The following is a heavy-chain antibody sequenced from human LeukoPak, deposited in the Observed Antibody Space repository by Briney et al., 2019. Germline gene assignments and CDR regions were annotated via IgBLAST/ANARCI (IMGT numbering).Heavy chain of an antibody. CDR1: GYIFTTYW. D-gene: IGHD3-10*01. Sequence: GESLKISCQGSGYIFTTYWIVWVRQVPGKGLEWMGLIDPADSDTTYSPSFQGRVNISVDKSISTAYLQWSSLRASDTAMYYCARHSDIRGSGSPEFDYWGQGTLVTVSS. V-gene: IGHV5-51*01. CDR2: IDPADSDT. J-gene: IGHJ4*02. CDR3: ARHSDIRGSGSPEFDY.